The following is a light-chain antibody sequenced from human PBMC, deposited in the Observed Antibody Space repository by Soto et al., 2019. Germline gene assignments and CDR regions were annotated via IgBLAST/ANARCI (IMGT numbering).Light chain of an antibody. Sequence: EIVSTQSPGTLSLSPGERATLSCRASQSVSNFLAWCQHKPGQAPRLLIYDASKRATGIPARFSGSGSGTEFNLTISSLQSEDFAVYFCQQYDDWLRLTFGGGTKVDIK. V-gene: IGKV3D-15*01. CDR2: DAS. CDR1: QSVSNF. J-gene: IGKJ4*01. CDR3: QQYDDWLRLT.